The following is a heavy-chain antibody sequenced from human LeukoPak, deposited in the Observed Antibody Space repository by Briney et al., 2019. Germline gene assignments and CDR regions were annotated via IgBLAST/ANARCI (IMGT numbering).Heavy chain of an antibody. D-gene: IGHD2-2*01. CDR3: AKDPIVVVPAAHDY. CDR1: GFTFSSYT. V-gene: IGHV3-23*01. Sequence: GGSLRLSCAASGFTFSSYTMSWVRQAPGKGLEWVSAISGSGGSTYYADSVKGRFTISRDNSKNTLYLQMNSLRAEDTAVYYCAKDPIVVVPAAHDYWGQGTLVTVSS. J-gene: IGHJ4*02. CDR2: ISGSGGST.